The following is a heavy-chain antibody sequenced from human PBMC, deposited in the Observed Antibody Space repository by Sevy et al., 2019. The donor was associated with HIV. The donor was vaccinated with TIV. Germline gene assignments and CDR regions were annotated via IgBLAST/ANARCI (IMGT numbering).Heavy chain of an antibody. Sequence: SETLSLTCAVYGGSFSGYYWSWIRQPPGKGLEWIGEINHSGSTNYNPSLKSRVTISVDTSKNQFSLKLSSVTAADTAVYYCARVAADCSGGSCYPYGMDVWGQGTTVTVSS. CDR1: GGSFSGYY. CDR3: ARVAADCSGGSCYPYGMDV. CDR2: INHSGST. J-gene: IGHJ6*02. V-gene: IGHV4-34*01. D-gene: IGHD2-15*01.